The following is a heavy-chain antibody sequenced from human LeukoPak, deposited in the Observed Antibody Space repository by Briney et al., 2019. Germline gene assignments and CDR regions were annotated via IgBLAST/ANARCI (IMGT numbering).Heavy chain of an antibody. CDR1: GASISSYY. CDR3: ARDRGSGDDNWFDP. J-gene: IGHJ5*02. V-gene: IGHV4-59*01. Sequence: PSETLSLTXTVSGASISSYYWSWIRQPPGKGLEWIGYRYYSGSTNYNPSLKSRVTISVDTSKNQVSLKLSSVTAADTAVYYCARDRGSGDDNWFDPWGQEPWSPSPQ. CDR2: RYYSGST. D-gene: IGHD3-10*01.